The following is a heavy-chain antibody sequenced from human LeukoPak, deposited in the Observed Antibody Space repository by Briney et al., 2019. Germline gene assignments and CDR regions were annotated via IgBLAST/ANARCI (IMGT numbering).Heavy chain of an antibody. CDR3: ARDFATVTPQTN. D-gene: IGHD4-17*01. CDR2: IWYDGDNK. Sequence: GGSLRLSCAASRFTFSSYVMHWVRQAPGKGLEWAALIWYDGDNKYYSDSVKGRFTISRDNSKNTLYLQMNSLRAEDTAVYYCARDFATVTPQTNWGQGTLVTVSS. J-gene: IGHJ4*02. CDR1: RFTFSSYV. V-gene: IGHV3-33*01.